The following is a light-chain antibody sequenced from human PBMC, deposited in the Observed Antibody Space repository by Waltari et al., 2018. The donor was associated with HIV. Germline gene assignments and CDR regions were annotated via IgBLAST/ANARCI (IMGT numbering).Light chain of an antibody. CDR2: SND. Sequence: QSVLSQPPSMSGAPGQRVTLPCSGNTSTIGANYVYLFQHGPDAAPKLFIFSNDRRPSGVPGRVSGSKAGTSAYLAISGLRPEDEADYYCATWDDNLNTYVFGPGTRLSVL. V-gene: IGLV1-47*01. J-gene: IGLJ1*01. CDR1: TSTIGANY. CDR3: ATWDDNLNTYV.